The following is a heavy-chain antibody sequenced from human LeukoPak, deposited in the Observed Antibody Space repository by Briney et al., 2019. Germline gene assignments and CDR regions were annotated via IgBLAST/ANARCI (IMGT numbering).Heavy chain of an antibody. CDR1: GFTFSSYA. D-gene: IGHD6-19*01. CDR2: ISSNGGST. J-gene: IGHJ4*02. Sequence: GGSLRLSCAASGFTFSSYAMHWVRQAPGKGLEYVSAISSNGGSTYYANSVKGRFTISRGNSKNTLYLQMGSLRAEDMPVYYCARDSSGANAVFDYWGQGTLVTVSS. V-gene: IGHV3-64*01. CDR3: ARDSSGANAVFDY.